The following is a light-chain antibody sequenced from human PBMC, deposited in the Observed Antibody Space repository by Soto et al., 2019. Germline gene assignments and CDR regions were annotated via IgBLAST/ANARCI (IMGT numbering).Light chain of an antibody. CDR2: GAS. CDR1: QSVSSL. V-gene: IGKV3-15*01. Sequence: DIMMAQSPDSLAVSLGERATINCKSGQSVSSLLAWYQQKPGQAPRLLIYGASTRATGVPARFSGSGSGTEFTLTISSLQSEDSAVYYCQQYKNWLALTFGGGTRWIS. CDR3: QQYKNWLALT. J-gene: IGKJ4*01.